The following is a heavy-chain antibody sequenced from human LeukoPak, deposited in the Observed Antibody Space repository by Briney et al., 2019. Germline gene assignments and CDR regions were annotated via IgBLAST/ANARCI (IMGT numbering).Heavy chain of an antibody. J-gene: IGHJ4*02. CDR3: ARRRGWLQYYFDY. CDR2: INHSGST. V-gene: IGHV4-34*01. D-gene: IGHD5-24*01. CDR1: GGSFSGYY. Sequence: SETLSLTCAVYGGSFSGYYWSWIRQPPGKGPEWIGEINHSGSTNYNPSLKSRVTISVDTSKNQFSLKLSSVTAADTAVYYCARRRGWLQYYFDYWGQGTLVTVSS.